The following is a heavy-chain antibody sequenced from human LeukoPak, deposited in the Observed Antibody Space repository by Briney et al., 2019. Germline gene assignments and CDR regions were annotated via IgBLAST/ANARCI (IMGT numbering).Heavy chain of an antibody. D-gene: IGHD3-10*01. CDR3: TRLGDPDAFDI. CDR1: GFTFSSYW. J-gene: IGHJ3*02. CDR2: IKQDGSEK. V-gene: IGHV3-7*03. Sequence: GGSLRLSCAASGFTFSSYWMSWVRQAPGKGLEWVANIKQDGSEKYYVDSVKGRFTISRDNAKNSLYLQMNSLKTEDTAVYYCTRLGDPDAFDIWGQGTMVTVSS.